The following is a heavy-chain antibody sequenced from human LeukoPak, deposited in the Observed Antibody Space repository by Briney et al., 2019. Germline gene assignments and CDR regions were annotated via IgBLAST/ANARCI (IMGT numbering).Heavy chain of an antibody. CDR3: ATDYYDSSGTGHH. D-gene: IGHD3-22*01. Sequence: SVKVSCKASGGTFSSYAISWVRQAPGQGLEWMGGIIPIFGTANYAQKFQGRVTITADESTSTAYMELSSLRSEDTAVYYCATDYYDSSGTGHHWGQGTLVTVSS. CDR2: IIPIFGTA. V-gene: IGHV1-69*13. J-gene: IGHJ4*02. CDR1: GGTFSSYA.